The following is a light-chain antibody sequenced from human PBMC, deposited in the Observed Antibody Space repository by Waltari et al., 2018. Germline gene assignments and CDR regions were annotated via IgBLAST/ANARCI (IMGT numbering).Light chain of an antibody. CDR1: RGIIAPNY. CDR3: QSYDNTNHWV. CDR2: ENK. V-gene: IGLV6-57*02. J-gene: IGLJ3*02. Sequence: NFILTQPHSVSESPGKTVTISCTGSRGIIAPNYVHCFQQRPGSAPIIVIYENKQRPSGVPDRFSGSIDSSSNSASLTISGLKTEDEADYYCQSYDNTNHWVFGGGTKLTVL.